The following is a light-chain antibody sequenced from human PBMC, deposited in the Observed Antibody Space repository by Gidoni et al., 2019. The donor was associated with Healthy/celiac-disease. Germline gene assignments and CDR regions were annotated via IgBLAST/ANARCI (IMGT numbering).Light chain of an antibody. CDR2: QDS. J-gene: IGLJ2*01. V-gene: IGLV3-1*01. Sequence: SYELTQPPSVSVSPGQTASITCSGDKLGDKYACWYQQKPGQSPVLVIYQDSKRPSGIPERFSGANSGNTATLTISGTQAMDEADYYCQAWERSRVVFGGGTKLTVI. CDR3: QAWERSRVV. CDR1: KLGDKY.